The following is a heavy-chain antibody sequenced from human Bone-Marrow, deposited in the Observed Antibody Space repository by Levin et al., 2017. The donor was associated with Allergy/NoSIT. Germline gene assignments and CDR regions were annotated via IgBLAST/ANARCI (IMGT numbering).Heavy chain of an antibody. Sequence: GGSLRLSCAASGFTFKDYYMSWIRQAPGKGLEWVSHISSFGTALYYADSVKGRFTISRDNAKNSLYLQMKSLRAEDTAVYYCASFTYSSGWSPLDYWGQGTLVTVSS. CDR3: ASFTYSSGWSPLDY. J-gene: IGHJ4*02. CDR1: GFTFKDYY. V-gene: IGHV3-11*01. CDR2: ISSFGTAL. D-gene: IGHD6-19*01.